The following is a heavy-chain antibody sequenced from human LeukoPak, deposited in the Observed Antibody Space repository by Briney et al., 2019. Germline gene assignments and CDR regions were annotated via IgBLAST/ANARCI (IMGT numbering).Heavy chain of an antibody. CDR3: VRGYSGYPHYLDY. CDR1: GGSISGYY. V-gene: IGHV4-59*08. D-gene: IGHD5-12*01. CDR2: ISYSGST. J-gene: IGHJ4*02. Sequence: PSETLSLTCTVSGGSISGYYWTWICQPPGKGLEWIGYISYSGSTSSHPSLKSRVIISLDMSKSQFSLKLTSVTAADTAVYYCVRGYSGYPHYLDYWGQGTLVTVSS.